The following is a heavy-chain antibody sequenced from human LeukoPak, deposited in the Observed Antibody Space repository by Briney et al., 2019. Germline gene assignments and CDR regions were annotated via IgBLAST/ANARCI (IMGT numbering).Heavy chain of an antibody. J-gene: IGHJ4*02. V-gene: IGHV3-23*01. CDR2: ILASGGST. Sequence: GGSLRLSCAASGFTFSSYAMSWVRQSPGKGLEWVSAILASGGSTFYADSVKGRFTISRDNSKSTLYLQMYSLRAEDTAVYYCAKDSGYDDESDYWGQGTLVTVSS. D-gene: IGHD5-12*01. CDR3: AKDSGYDDESDY. CDR1: GFTFSSYA.